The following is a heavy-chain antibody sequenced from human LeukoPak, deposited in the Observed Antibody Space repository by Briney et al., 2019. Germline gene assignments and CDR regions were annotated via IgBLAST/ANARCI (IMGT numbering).Heavy chain of an antibody. CDR1: GFTFSSYS. J-gene: IGHJ4*02. V-gene: IGHV3-21*01. D-gene: IGHD3-3*01. Sequence: GGSLRLSCAASGFTFSSYSMNWVRQAPGQGLEWVSSISSSSSYIYYAGSVKGRFTISRDNAKNSLYLQMNSLRAEDTAVYYCVTIPPFDYWGQGTLVTVSS. CDR2: ISSSSSYI. CDR3: VTIPPFDY.